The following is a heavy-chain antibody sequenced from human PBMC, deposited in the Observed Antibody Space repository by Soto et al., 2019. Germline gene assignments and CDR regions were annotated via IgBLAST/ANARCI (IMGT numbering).Heavy chain of an antibody. D-gene: IGHD4-17*01. V-gene: IGHV5-51*01. CDR3: ARCMTYGDCVRYRTYYYGMDV. CDR2: IYSGDSDT. Sequence: GGSLKISCKGSGYSFTSYWIGWVRQMPGKGLEWMWIIYSGDSDTRYSPSFQGQVTISAHKSRSTAYLQRSRLKASDTVMHYCARCMTYGDCVRYRTYYYGMDVWGQGTTVNASS. J-gene: IGHJ6*02. CDR1: GYSFTSYW.